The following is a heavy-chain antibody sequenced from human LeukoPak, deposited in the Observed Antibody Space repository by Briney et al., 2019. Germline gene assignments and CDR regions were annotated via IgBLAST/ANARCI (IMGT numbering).Heavy chain of an antibody. CDR2: IYSGGST. V-gene: IGHV3-53*01. D-gene: IGHD4-17*01. CDR3: ARVYGDRIFNY. J-gene: IGHJ4*02. Sequence: GGSLRLSCAASGFTVSSNYMSWVRQAPGKGLEGVSVIYSGGSTYYADSVKGRFTISRDNSKNTLYLQMNSLRAEDTAVYYCARVYGDRIFNYWGQGTLVTVSS. CDR1: GFTVSSNY.